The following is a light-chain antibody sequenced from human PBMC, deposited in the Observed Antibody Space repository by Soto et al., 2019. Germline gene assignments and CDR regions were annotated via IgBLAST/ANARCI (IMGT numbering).Light chain of an antibody. J-gene: IGKJ1*01. CDR2: AAS. CDR1: QTISNNY. Sequence: EIVLTQSPGTLSLSPGEGATLFCRASQTISNNYLAWYQHKPGQAPRLLIYAASTRATGIPDRFSGSGSGADFTLTVNRLEPEDFAVYYCQQYGTSPRTFGQGTKVEI. V-gene: IGKV3-20*01. CDR3: QQYGTSPRT.